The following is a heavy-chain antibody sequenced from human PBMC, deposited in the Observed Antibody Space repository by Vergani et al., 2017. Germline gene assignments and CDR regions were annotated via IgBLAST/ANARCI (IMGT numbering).Heavy chain of an antibody. CDR3: ARDGYCSSTSCYPYVYYYYYMDV. Sequence: QVQLVQSGAEVKKPGASVKVSCKASGYTFTSYYMHWVRQAPGQGLEWMGIINPSGGSTSYAQKFQGRGTMTRDTSTSTVYMELSSLRSEDTAVYYCARDGYCSSTSCYPYVYYYYYMDVWGKGTTVTVSS. J-gene: IGHJ6*03. CDR1: GYTFTSYY. D-gene: IGHD2-2*03. CDR2: INPSGGST. V-gene: IGHV1-46*01.